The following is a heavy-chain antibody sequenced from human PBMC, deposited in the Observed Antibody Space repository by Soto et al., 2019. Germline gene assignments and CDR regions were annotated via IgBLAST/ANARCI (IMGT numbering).Heavy chain of an antibody. CDR1: GGSISSSSYY. D-gene: IGHD1-26*01. CDR3: ARRDSGSYYGDAAAFDI. Sequence: QLQLQESGPGLVKPSETLSLTCTVSGGSISSSSYYWGWIRQPPGKGLEWIGSIYYSGSTYYNPSLKSRVTISVDTSKNQFSLKLSSVTAADTAVYYCARRDSGSYYGDAAAFDIWGQGTMVTVSS. CDR2: IYYSGST. J-gene: IGHJ3*02. V-gene: IGHV4-39*01.